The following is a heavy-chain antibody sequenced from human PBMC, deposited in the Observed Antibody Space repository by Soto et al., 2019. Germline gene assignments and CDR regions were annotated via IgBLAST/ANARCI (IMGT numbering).Heavy chain of an antibody. D-gene: IGHD1-26*01. CDR3: ARHVNDGDVSGSYYYWYFDL. CDR2: IYYSGST. J-gene: IGHJ2*01. CDR1: GGSISSSSYY. Sequence: SETLSLTCTVSGGSISSSSYYWGWIRQPPGKGLEWIGSIYYSGSTYYNPSLKSRVTISVDTSKNQFSLKLSSVTAADTAVYYCARHVNDGDVSGSYYYWYFDLWGRGTLVTVSS. V-gene: IGHV4-39*01.